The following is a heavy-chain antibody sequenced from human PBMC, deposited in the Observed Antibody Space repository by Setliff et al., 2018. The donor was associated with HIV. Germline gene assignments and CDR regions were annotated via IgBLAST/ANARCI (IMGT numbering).Heavy chain of an antibody. CDR3: AKDQAPTGYSNYDVQGLPSYGMDV. V-gene: IGHV3-23*01. Sequence: PGGSLRLSCAASGLTFSNYYAMTWVRQAPGEWLLWVSRINTDGSSTYYADSVKGGFTISRDNPKNTLHLQMNSLRAEDTAVYYCAKDQAPTGYSNYDVQGLPSYGMDVWGQGTTVTVSS. CDR1: GLTFSNYYA. CDR2: INTDGSST. J-gene: IGHJ6*02. D-gene: IGHD5-12*01.